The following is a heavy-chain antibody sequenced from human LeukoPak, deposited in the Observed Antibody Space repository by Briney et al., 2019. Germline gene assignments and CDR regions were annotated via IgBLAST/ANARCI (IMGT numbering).Heavy chain of an antibody. CDR3: ARGGRWLQRSFDY. Sequence: GSLRLSCAASGFSFSNAWMNWIRQPPGKGLEWIGEINHSGSTNYNPSLKSRVTISVDTSKNQFSLKLSSVTAADTAVYYCARGGRWLQRSFDYWGQGTLVTVSS. CDR1: GFSFSNAW. J-gene: IGHJ4*02. CDR2: INHSGST. V-gene: IGHV4-34*01. D-gene: IGHD5-24*01.